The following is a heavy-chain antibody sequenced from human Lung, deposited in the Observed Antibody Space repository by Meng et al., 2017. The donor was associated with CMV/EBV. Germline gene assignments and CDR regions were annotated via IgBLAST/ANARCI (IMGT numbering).Heavy chain of an antibody. CDR3: ARGAWNYVGVFDY. J-gene: IGHJ4*02. CDR2: INHSGST. D-gene: IGHD1-7*01. V-gene: IGHV4-34*01. Sequence: TXSLTXXVYGGSFSGYYWSWIRQPPGKGLEWIGEINHSGSTNYNPSLKSRVTISVDTSKNQFSLKLSSVTAADTAVYYCARGAWNYVGVFDYWGQGTLVXVSS. CDR1: GGSFSGYY.